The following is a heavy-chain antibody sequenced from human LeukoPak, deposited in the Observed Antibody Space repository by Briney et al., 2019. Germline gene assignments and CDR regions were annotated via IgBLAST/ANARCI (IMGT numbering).Heavy chain of an antibody. CDR2: IYYSKNT. Sequence: SETLSLTCTVSGGSISSSSAYWGWLRQPPGKGLEWIGSIYYSKNTYYNPSLKSRVTISADTSKNQFSLTLRSVSATDTAVYYCVSPRGFSYGYFDYWGEGTLVTVSS. J-gene: IGHJ4*02. CDR1: GGSISSSSAY. D-gene: IGHD5-18*01. CDR3: VSPRGFSYGYFDY. V-gene: IGHV4-39*01.